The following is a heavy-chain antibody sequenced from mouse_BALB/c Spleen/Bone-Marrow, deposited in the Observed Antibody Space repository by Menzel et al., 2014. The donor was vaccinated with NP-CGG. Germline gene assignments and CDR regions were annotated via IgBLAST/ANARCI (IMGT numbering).Heavy chain of an antibody. J-gene: IGHJ3*01. CDR2: INTNGGDT. CDR3: ARDVDYVSWFAY. CDR1: GFTFSSYG. D-gene: IGHD2-4*01. Sequence: EVNVVESGGGLVQPGGSLKLSCAASGFTFSSYGMSWVRQTPDKRLEFVATINTNGGDTYYPDSVKGRFTISRDNAKNTLYLQMSSLESEDTAMYYCARDVDYVSWFAYWGQGTLVTVSA. V-gene: IGHV5-6-3*01.